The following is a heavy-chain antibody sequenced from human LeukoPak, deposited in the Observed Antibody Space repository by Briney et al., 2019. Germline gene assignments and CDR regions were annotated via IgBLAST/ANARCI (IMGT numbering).Heavy chain of an antibody. D-gene: IGHD3-9*01. CDR3: GKTDIYFNPIDY. CDR1: GVSISSNEW. V-gene: IGHV4-4*02. J-gene: IGHJ4*02. Sequence: SGTLSLTCAVSGVSISSNEWWIWGRQPPGQGLEGIGEIHRAGRTRYNPSLKSRVTISMDYSKNQFSLKLTSVTAADTAIYYCGKTDIYFNPIDYWGPGSLVTVSS. CDR2: IHRAGRT.